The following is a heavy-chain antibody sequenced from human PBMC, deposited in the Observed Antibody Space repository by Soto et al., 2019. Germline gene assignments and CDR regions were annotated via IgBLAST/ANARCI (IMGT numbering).Heavy chain of an antibody. CDR3: ASSYYDILTGYFLGRN. CDR2: IYHSGST. D-gene: IGHD3-9*01. Sequence: QLQLQESGSGLVKPSQTLSLTCAVSGGSISSGGYSWSWIRQPPGKGLEWIGYIYHSGSTYYNPSLKSRVTISVDRSKNQFSLKLSSVTAADTAVYYCASSYYDILTGYFLGRNWGQGTLVTVSS. CDR1: GGSISSGGYS. J-gene: IGHJ4*02. V-gene: IGHV4-30-2*01.